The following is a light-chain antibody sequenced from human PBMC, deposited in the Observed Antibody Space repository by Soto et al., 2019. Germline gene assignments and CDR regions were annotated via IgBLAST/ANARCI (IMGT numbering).Light chain of an antibody. V-gene: IGKV3-20*01. CDR3: QQYGSSPRT. CDR2: DAS. CDR1: QSVRSS. J-gene: IGKJ1*01. Sequence: EIVMTQSPCTLSGSPGERATLFCRASQSVRSSLAWYQQKPGQAPRLFIYDASTRATGIPDRFSGSGYGTDFNLTISRLEPEDFAVYYCQQYGSSPRTFGQGTKVDIK.